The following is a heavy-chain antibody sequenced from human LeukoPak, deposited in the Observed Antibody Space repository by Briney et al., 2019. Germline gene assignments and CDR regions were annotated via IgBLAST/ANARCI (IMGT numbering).Heavy chain of an antibody. CDR2: IYSGGST. J-gene: IGHJ4*02. D-gene: IGHD2-2*01. Sequence: GGSLRLSCAASGFTVSSNYMSWVRQAPGKGLEWVSVIYSGGSTYYADSVKGRFTISRDNSKNTLYLQMNSLRAEDTAVYYCARSSIVTGYCSSTSRPYYFDSWGQGTLVTVSS. CDR1: GFTVSSNY. V-gene: IGHV3-66*01. CDR3: ARSSIVTGYCSSTSRPYYFDS.